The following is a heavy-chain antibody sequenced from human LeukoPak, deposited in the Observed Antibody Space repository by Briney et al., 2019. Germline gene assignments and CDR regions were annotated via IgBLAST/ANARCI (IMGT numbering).Heavy chain of an antibody. CDR2: ISGSGGST. CDR3: AKEGRYDSSGYYHDAFDI. J-gene: IGHJ3*02. CDR1: GFTFSSYA. Sequence: KPGGSLRLSCAASGFTFSSYAMSWVRQAPGKGLERVSAISGSGGSTYYADSVKGRFTISRDNSKNTLYLQMNSLRAEDTAVYYCAKEGRYDSSGYYHDAFDIWGQGTMVTVSS. D-gene: IGHD3-22*01. V-gene: IGHV3-23*01.